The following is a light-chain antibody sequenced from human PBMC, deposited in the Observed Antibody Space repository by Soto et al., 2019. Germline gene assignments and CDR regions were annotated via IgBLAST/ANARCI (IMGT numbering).Light chain of an antibody. V-gene: IGKV1-5*03. CDR3: QQYNSYALYT. CDR1: QSISSW. Sequence: DIQMPQSPSTMSASVGERVTITCRASQSISSWLAWYQQKPGKAPKLLIYQASSLESGVPSRFRGSGSGTEFTLTISSLHPDDFATYYCQQYNSYALYTFGHGTKLEIK. CDR2: QAS. J-gene: IGKJ2*01.